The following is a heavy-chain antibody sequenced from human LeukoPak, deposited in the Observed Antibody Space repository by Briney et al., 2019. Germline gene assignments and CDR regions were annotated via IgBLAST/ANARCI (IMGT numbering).Heavy chain of an antibody. D-gene: IGHD3-9*01. CDR3: ARQLRYFDWYGAFDI. J-gene: IGHJ3*02. V-gene: IGHV4-59*08. CDR2: TYYSGST. CDR1: GGSISSYY. Sequence: SETLSLTCTVSGGSISSYYWSWIRQPPGKGLEWIGYTYYSGSTNYNPSLKSRVTISVDTSKNQFSLKLSSVTAADTAVYYCARQLRYFDWYGAFDIWGQGTMVTVSS.